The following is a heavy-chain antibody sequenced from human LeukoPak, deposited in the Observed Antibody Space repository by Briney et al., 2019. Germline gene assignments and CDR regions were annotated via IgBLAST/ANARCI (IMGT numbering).Heavy chain of an antibody. Sequence: SETLSLTCTVSGVSVSSRLDYWGWFRQPPGKGLEWIVSNDYRGNNYYIPALKSRVKKSIDTSKNHLSRTLTSVTAGDTAMYHCARDGQFGGYRGIWYLDLGGGSTLLTVSS. CDR2: NDYRGNN. D-gene: IGHD5-12*01. J-gene: IGHJ2*01. V-gene: IGHV4-39*07. CDR1: GVSVSSRLDY. CDR3: ARDGQFGGYRGIWYLDL.